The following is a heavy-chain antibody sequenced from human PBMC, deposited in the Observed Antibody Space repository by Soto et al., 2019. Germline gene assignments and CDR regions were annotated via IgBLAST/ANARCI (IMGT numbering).Heavy chain of an antibody. V-gene: IGHV3-7*01. J-gene: IGHJ4*02. D-gene: IGHD3-3*01. Sequence: GGSLRLSCAASGFPFSIYWMNWVRQAPGKGLEWVANINQDGSETYYVDSVKGRFTISRDNAKNSLYLQMNRLRAEDTAVYYCARDLEKRGNFAFWIGSLYWGQGTLVTVSS. CDR1: GFPFSIYW. CDR3: ARDLEKRGNFAFWIGSLY. CDR2: INQDGSET.